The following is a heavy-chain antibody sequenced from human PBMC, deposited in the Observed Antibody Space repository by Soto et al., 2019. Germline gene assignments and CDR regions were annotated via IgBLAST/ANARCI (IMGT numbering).Heavy chain of an antibody. CDR2: INHSGST. CDR3: ARGYRVVTTWFDP. Sequence: LSLTCAVYGGSFSGYYWSWIRQPPGKGLEWIGEINHSGSTNYNPSLKSRVTISVDTSKNQFSLKLSSVTAADTAVYYCARGYRVVTTWFDPWGQGTLVTVSS. D-gene: IGHD2-21*02. V-gene: IGHV4-34*01. CDR1: GGSFSGYY. J-gene: IGHJ5*02.